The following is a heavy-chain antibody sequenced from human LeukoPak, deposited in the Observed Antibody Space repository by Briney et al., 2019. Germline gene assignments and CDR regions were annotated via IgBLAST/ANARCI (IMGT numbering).Heavy chain of an antibody. CDR1: GFSFRSYA. J-gene: IGHJ4*02. CDR2: LSGSGTST. Sequence: PGGSLRLSCAASGFSFRSYAMTWVRQAAGKGLEWVSALSGSGTSTFYADSVKGRFTISRDNSKNTLYLQMYSLRAEDTAVYYCARGPKVPAPTYYFDYWGQGTLVTVSS. CDR3: ARGPKVPAPTYYFDY. D-gene: IGHD2-2*01. V-gene: IGHV3-23*01.